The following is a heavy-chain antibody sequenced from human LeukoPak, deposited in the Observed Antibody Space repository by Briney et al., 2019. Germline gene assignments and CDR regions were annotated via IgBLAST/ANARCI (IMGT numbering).Heavy chain of an antibody. Sequence: GQSLRLSCVASGFIVSLNYMSWVRQAPGKGLEWVSLIYSDGETYYADSVKGRFTISRDNSKNTLFLQMNNLRAEDTAVYYCAKDPFAFRLGAFDSWGQGTMVTVSS. V-gene: IGHV3-53*01. CDR1: GFIVSLNY. CDR3: AKDPFAFRLGAFDS. CDR2: IYSDGET. D-gene: IGHD3-16*01. J-gene: IGHJ3*01.